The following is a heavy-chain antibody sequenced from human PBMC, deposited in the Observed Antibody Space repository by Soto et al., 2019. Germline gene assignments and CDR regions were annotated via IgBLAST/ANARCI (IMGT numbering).Heavy chain of an antibody. CDR2: IYPGDSHT. J-gene: IGHJ6*02. CDR1: GNNFSNYL. D-gene: IGHD1-1*01. CDR3: ARWGMEGYQYYGTDV. Sequence: RXESLKVSWQCSGNNFSNYLIGLVRQLPGKGLEWMGIIYPGDSHTRYSPSFQGQVTISADKSINTAFLQWSSLKASDTAMYYCARWGMEGYQYYGTDVWGQGTTVTVS. V-gene: IGHV5-51*01.